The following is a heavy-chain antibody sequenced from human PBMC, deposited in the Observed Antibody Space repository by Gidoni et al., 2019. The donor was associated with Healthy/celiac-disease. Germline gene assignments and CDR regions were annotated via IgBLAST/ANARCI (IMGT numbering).Heavy chain of an antibody. CDR2: IYYSGST. CDR3: EGLRSTQPVDTGMLYYFDY. J-gene: IGHJ4*02. D-gene: IGHD5-18*01. V-gene: IGHV4-39*01. Sequence: IYYSGSTYYNPSLKSRVTISVDTSKNQCSLKLSSVTAADTAVYYCEGLRSTQPVDTGMLYYFDYWGQGTLVTVSS.